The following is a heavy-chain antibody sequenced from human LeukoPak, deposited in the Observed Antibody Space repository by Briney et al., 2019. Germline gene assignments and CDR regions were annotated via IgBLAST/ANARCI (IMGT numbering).Heavy chain of an antibody. V-gene: IGHV3-30*18. D-gene: IGHD6-19*01. J-gene: IGHJ4*02. CDR1: GFTFSSYG. Sequence: PGGSLRLSCAASGFTFSSYGMYWVRQAPGKGLEWVAVISFDGSNKYYADSVRGRFTVSRDNSKDTLYLQMNSLRAEDTAVNYCAKDEIGAVAGLLDYWGQGILVTVSS. CDR2: ISFDGSNK. CDR3: AKDEIGAVAGLLDY.